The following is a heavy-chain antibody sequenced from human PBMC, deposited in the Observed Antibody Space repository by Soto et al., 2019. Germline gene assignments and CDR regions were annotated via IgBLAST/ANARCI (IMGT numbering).Heavy chain of an antibody. D-gene: IGHD6-13*01. V-gene: IGHV3-33*01. CDR3: VRDLGQQAYSFAY. CDR1: GFNFRNHG. CDR2: IWYDGSSQ. J-gene: IGHJ4*02. Sequence: LRLSCAASGFNFRNHGMHWVRQAPGKGLEWVAVIWYDGSSQYYADSVKGRFTISRDNRENTLYLQMNSLRSDDTAIYYCVRDLGQQAYSFAYWGQGTVVTVSS.